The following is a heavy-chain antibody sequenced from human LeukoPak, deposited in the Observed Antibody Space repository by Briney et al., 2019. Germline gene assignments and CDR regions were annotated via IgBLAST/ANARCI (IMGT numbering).Heavy chain of an antibody. J-gene: IGHJ4*02. V-gene: IGHV4-4*02. CDR2: INHSGST. CDR1: GGSLISDNW. Sequence: SGTLSLTCAVSGGSLISDNWWTWVRQPPGKGLEWIGEINHSGSTKYNPSLKSRVAMSVDKSRNQFSLTLSSVTAADTAVYYCARGLDVYNYEGFGYWGQGTLVTVFS. D-gene: IGHD5-24*01. CDR3: ARGLDVYNYEGFGY.